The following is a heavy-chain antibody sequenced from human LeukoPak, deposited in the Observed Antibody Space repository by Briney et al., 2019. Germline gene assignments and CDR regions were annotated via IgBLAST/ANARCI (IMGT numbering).Heavy chain of an antibody. J-gene: IGHJ6*04. CDR1: GGSVSSGSYY. Sequence: SETLSLTCTVSGGSVSSGSYYWSWIRQPPGKGLEWIGYIYYSGSTNYNPSLKSRVTISVDTSKYQFSLKLSSVTAADTAVYYCARDLHDYGDYYYGMDVWGKGTTVTVSS. CDR2: IYYSGST. CDR3: ARDLHDYGDYYYGMDV. V-gene: IGHV4-61*01. D-gene: IGHD4-17*01.